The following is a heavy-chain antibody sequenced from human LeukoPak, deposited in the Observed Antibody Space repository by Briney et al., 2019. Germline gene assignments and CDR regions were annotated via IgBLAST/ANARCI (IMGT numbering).Heavy chain of an antibody. J-gene: IGHJ3*02. CDR2: MNPNSGNT. CDR1: GYTFTSYD. V-gene: IGHV1-8*01. D-gene: IGHD5-18*01. CDR3: ARHFRGYNYGLDGFDI. Sequence: ASVKVSCKASGYTFTSYDINWVRQATGQGLEWMGWMNPNSGNTGYAQKFQGRVTMTRNTSITTGYMELSSLRSEDTAVYYCARHFRGYNYGLDGFDIWGQGAMVTVSS.